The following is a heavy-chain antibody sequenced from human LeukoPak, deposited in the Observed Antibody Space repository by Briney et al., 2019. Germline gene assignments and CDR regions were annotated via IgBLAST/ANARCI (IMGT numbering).Heavy chain of an antibody. CDR3: VRLHITIFGVVHPYFDY. CDR2: IYYSGST. CDR1: GGSISSYY. Sequence: SETLSLTCTVSGGSISSYYWSWIRQPPGKGLEWIGYIYYSGSTNYNPSLKSRVTISVDTSKNQFSLKLSSVTAADTAVYYCVRLHITIFGVVHPYFDYWGQGTLVTVSS. D-gene: IGHD3-3*01. J-gene: IGHJ4*02. V-gene: IGHV4-59*08.